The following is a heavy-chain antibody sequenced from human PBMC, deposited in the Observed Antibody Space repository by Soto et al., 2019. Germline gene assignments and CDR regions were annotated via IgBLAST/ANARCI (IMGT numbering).Heavy chain of an antibody. CDR1: GFTFSSYS. J-gene: IGHJ4*02. D-gene: IGHD3-22*01. Sequence: EVQLVESGGGLVQPGGSLRLSCAASGFTFSSYSMNWVRQAPGKGLEWVSYISSSSSTIYYADSVKGRFTISRDNAKNSLYLKMNSLRAEDTAVYYCARDYYDSSGYSADFDYWGQGTLVTVSS. CDR3: ARDYYDSSGYSADFDY. V-gene: IGHV3-48*01. CDR2: ISSSSSTI.